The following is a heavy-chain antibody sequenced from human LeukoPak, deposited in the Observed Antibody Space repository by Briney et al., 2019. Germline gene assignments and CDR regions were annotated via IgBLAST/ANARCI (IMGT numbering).Heavy chain of an antibody. CDR3: ARDPSRGTSSFDY. CDR1: GFTFSSYA. J-gene: IGHJ4*02. Sequence: PGGSLRLSCAASGFTFSSYAMHWVRQAPGKGLEWVAVISYDGSNKYYADPVKGRVTISRDNSKNTLYLQMNSLRAEDTAVYYCARDPSRGTSSFDYWGQGTLVTVSS. CDR2: ISYDGSNK. V-gene: IGHV3-30*01. D-gene: IGHD1-1*01.